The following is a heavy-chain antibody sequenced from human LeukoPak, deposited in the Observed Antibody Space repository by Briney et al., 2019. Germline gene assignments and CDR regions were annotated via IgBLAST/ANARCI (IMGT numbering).Heavy chain of an antibody. CDR2: LYAGGES. Sequence: GGSLRLSCAASGFSVKSSYMDWVRQAPGKGMELGSFLYAGGESYYGDSMVGRFTTSRDNSNNTVFLEMNSLTADDTAVYFCVRDSAGNQYSSGNFDLWGQGTLVTVSS. J-gene: IGHJ4*02. CDR1: GFSVKSSY. V-gene: IGHV3-53*01. CDR3: VRDSAGNQYSSGNFDL. D-gene: IGHD3-10*01.